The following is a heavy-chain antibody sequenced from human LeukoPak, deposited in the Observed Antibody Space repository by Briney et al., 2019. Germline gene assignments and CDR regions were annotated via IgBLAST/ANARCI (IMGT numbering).Heavy chain of an antibody. D-gene: IGHD3-9*01. CDR2: IYYSGST. J-gene: IGHJ6*04. CDR3: ARWVLRYFDWLLYPYGMGV. V-gene: IGHV4-61*01. Sequence: SETLSLTCTVSGGSFSSGSYYWGWIRQPPGTGLEWIGYIYYSGSTNYNPSLKSRVTISVDTSKNQFSLKLSSVTAADTAVYYCARWVLRYFDWLLYPYGMGVWGKGTTVTVSS. CDR1: GGSFSSGSYY.